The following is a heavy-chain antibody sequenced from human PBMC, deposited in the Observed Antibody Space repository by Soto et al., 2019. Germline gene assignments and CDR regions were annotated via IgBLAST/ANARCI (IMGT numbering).Heavy chain of an antibody. V-gene: IGHV4-34*01. J-gene: IGHJ5*02. CDR1: GGSFCGYY. CDR2: INHSGST. D-gene: IGHD3-3*01. Sequence: ETLSLTCAVYGGSFCGYYWSWIRQPPGKGLEWIGEINHSGSTNYNPSLKSRVTISVDTSKNQFSLKLSSVTAADTAVYYCARGLLRFLEWQTRPNWFDPWGQVTLVTVSS. CDR3: ARGLLRFLEWQTRPNWFDP.